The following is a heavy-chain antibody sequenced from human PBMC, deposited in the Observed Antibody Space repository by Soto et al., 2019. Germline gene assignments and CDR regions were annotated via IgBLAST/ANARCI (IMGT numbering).Heavy chain of an antibody. D-gene: IGHD2-15*01. CDR2: IYPGDSDT. CDR1: GYSFTSYW. V-gene: IGHV5-51*01. Sequence: PGESLKISCKGSGYSFTSYWIGWVRQMPGKGLEWMGIIYPGDSDTRYSPSFQGQVTISADKSISTAYLQWSSLKASDTAMYYCARTDRVSCSGGSCYYYYYGMDVWGQGTTVTV. CDR3: ARTDRVSCSGGSCYYYYYGMDV. J-gene: IGHJ6*02.